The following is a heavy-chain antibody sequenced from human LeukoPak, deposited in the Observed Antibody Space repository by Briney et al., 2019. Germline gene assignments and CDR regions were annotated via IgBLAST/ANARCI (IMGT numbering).Heavy chain of an antibody. CDR2: IYYSGIT. CDR1: GGSISSFY. CDR3: ARETYVAAGDAFDV. Sequence: PSETLSLTCTVSGGSISSFYWGWIRQPPGKGLEWIGTIYYSGITYYNPSLKSRVTISVDTSKNQFSLNLNSVTAADTAVYYCARETYVAAGDAFDVWGQGTMVTVSS. V-gene: IGHV4-39*07. J-gene: IGHJ3*01. D-gene: IGHD6-13*01.